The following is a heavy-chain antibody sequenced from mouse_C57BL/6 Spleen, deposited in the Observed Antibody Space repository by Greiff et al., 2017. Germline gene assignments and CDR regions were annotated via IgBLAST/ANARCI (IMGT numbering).Heavy chain of an antibody. J-gene: IGHJ2*01. CDR2: ISDGGSYT. CDR1: GFTFSSYA. V-gene: IGHV5-4*03. Sequence: EVMLVESGGGLVKPGGSLKLSCAASGFTFSSYAMSWVRQTPEKRLEWVATISDGGSYTYYPDNVKGRFTISRDNAKNNLYLQMSHLKSEDTAMYYCARVYYGKPQYCFDYWGQGTTLTVSS. CDR3: ARVYYGKPQYCFDY. D-gene: IGHD2-1*01.